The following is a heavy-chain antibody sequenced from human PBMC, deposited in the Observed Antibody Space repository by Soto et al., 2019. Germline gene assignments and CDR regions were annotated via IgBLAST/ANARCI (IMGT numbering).Heavy chain of an antibody. J-gene: IGHJ4*02. V-gene: IGHV3-23*01. CDR1: GFAFNTYA. D-gene: IGHD3-10*01. CDR3: ANSDRGGSGNSNF. CDR2: ISGSGDRT. Sequence: EVQLLESGGGLVQPGGSLRLSCAASGFAFNTYAMDWVRQAPGKGLEWVSSISGSGDRTYYADSVKGRFTISRDNSENTLYLEMNSLRAEDTAVYYCANSDRGGSGNSNFWCQGTLVTVSS.